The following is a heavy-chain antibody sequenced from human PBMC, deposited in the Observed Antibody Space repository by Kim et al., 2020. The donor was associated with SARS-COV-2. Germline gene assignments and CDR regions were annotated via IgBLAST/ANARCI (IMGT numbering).Heavy chain of an antibody. CDR2: ISSSSSTI. V-gene: IGHV3-48*04. CDR1: GFTFSSYS. D-gene: IGHD1-26*01. CDR3: ARSIVGAPAVFDY. Sequence: GGSLRLSCAASGFTFSSYSMNWVRQAPGKGLEWVSYISSSSSTIYYADSVKGRFTISRDNAKNSLYLQMNSLRAEDTAVYYCARSIVGAPAVFDYWGQGTLVTVSS. J-gene: IGHJ4*02.